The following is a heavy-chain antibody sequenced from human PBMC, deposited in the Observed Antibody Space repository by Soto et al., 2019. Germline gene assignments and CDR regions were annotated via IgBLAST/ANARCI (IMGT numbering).Heavy chain of an antibody. Sequence: PSETLSLTCAVYGGSFSGYYWSWIRQPPGKGLEWIGEINHSGSTNYNPSLKSRVTISVDTSKNQFSLKLSSVTAADTAVYYCARLPYGDLGYYYYYYGMDVWGKGTTVTVS. D-gene: IGHD4-17*01. V-gene: IGHV4-34*01. J-gene: IGHJ6*04. CDR1: GGSFSGYY. CDR2: INHSGST. CDR3: ARLPYGDLGYYYYYYGMDV.